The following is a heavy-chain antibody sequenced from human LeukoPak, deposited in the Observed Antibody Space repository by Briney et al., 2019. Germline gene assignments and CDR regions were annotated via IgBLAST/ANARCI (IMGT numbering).Heavy chain of an antibody. Sequence: ASVKVSCKASGGTFSSYAISWVRQAPGQGLEWMGRIIPILGIANYAQKFQGRVTITADTSTSTVYMELSSLRSEDTAVYYCARAVYSSSWGVDYWGQGTLVTVSS. CDR3: ARAVYSSSWGVDY. D-gene: IGHD6-13*01. CDR2: IIPILGIA. J-gene: IGHJ4*02. V-gene: IGHV1-69*04. CDR1: GGTFSSYA.